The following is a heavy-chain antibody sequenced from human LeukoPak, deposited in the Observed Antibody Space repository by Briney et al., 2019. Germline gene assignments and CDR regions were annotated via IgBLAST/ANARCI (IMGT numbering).Heavy chain of an antibody. CDR3: ARRRDLYSGSYYPFDY. Sequence: GESLKISCEGSGDSFTRYWIGWVRQMPGKVLKWMGIIYPGDSDARYSPSFQGQVTISADKSISTAYLQWSSLKASDTAMYYCARRRDLYSGSYYPFDYWGQGTLVTVSS. D-gene: IGHD1-26*01. V-gene: IGHV5-51*01. CDR2: IYPGDSDA. CDR1: GDSFTRYW. J-gene: IGHJ4*02.